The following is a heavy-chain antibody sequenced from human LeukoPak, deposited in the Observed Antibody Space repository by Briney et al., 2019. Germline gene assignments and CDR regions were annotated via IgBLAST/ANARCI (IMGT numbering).Heavy chain of an antibody. V-gene: IGHV4-59*08. CDR2: VYYSGNT. D-gene: IGHD1-26*01. J-gene: IGHJ4*02. Sequence: PSETLSLTCTVSGGSISSYYWSWIRQPPGKGLEWIGYVYYSGNTNYNPSLKSRVAISVDTSKNQFSLKLSSVTAADTAVYYCATLLYSGRNDDYWGQGTLVTVSS. CDR1: GGSISSYY. CDR3: ATLLYSGRNDDY.